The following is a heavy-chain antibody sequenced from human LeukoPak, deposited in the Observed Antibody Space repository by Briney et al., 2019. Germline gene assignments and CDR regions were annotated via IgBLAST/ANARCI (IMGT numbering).Heavy chain of an antibody. Sequence: PSQTLSLTCTVSGGSISSGDYYWNWIRQPPGKGLEWIGHIYYSGSTYYNPPPKSRVTISVDTSKNQFSLKLSSVTAADTAVYSCARETGLYYFDYWGQGTLVTVSS. D-gene: IGHD1-14*01. CDR1: GGSISSGDYY. CDR3: ARETGLYYFDY. CDR2: IYYSGST. J-gene: IGHJ4*02. V-gene: IGHV4-30-4*01.